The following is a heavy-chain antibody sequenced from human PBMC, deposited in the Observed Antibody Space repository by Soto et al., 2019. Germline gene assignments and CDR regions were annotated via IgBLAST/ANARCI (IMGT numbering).Heavy chain of an antibody. J-gene: IGHJ4*02. CDR2: IYWDDDK. CDR3: ARISSGFGELFDY. V-gene: IGHV2-5*02. D-gene: IGHD3-10*01. CDR1: GFSLSSSGVG. Sequence: QITLKESGPTLVKPTQTLTLTCFFSGFSLSSSGVGVGWIRQPPGKALEWLALIYWDDDKHYSPSLKTGLTSTKDTSKNQVVLTLSNVDPVDTGTYFCARISSGFGELFDYWGQGTLVSVSS.